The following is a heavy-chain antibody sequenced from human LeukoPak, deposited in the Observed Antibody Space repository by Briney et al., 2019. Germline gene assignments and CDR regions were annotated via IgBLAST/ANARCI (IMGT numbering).Heavy chain of an antibody. CDR1: GGSIRSYY. CDR2: IYYSGST. V-gene: IGHV4-59*01. J-gene: IGHJ6*03. CDR3: ARSREWELRLYYYYMDV. Sequence: PSETLSLTCTVSGGSIRSYYWSWIRQPPGKGLEWIGYIYYSGSTNYNPSLKSRVTISVDTSKNQFSLKLSSVTAADTAVYYCARSREWELRLYYYYMDVWGKGTTVTVSS. D-gene: IGHD1-26*01.